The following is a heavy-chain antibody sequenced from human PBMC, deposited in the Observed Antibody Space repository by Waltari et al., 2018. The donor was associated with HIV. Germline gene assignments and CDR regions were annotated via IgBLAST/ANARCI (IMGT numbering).Heavy chain of an antibody. Sequence: QVHLQESGPGLVKPSQTLSPTSTVPGGSISSGRYHWSCLPQPAGKGLEWIGRIYTSGSTNYNPSLKSRVTISVDAAKNQFSLKLSSVTAADTAVYYCARVCGGDCFDAFDIWGQGTMVTVSS. J-gene: IGHJ3*02. CDR2: IYTSGST. V-gene: IGHV4-61*02. D-gene: IGHD2-21*02. CDR1: GGSISSGRYH. CDR3: ARVCGGDCFDAFDI.